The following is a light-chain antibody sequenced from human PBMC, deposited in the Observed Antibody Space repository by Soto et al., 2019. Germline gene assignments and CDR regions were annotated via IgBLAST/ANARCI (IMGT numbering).Light chain of an antibody. V-gene: IGLV2-14*03. CDR2: DVN. J-gene: IGLJ3*02. CDR1: SSDIGAYNF. CDR3: TSGTTSTTMM. Sequence: QSALTQPASVSGTPGQSMTISCTGTSSDIGAYNFDSWYQQPPGTAPKLMLYDVNIRPSGVSNRFSGSTSGNTASLTSSVLQAEDEADYYCTSGTTSTTMMFGGGTKLTVL.